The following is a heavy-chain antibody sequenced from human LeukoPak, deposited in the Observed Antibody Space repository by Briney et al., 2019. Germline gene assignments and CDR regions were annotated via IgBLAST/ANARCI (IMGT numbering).Heavy chain of an antibody. D-gene: IGHD1-26*01. CDR3: ARAPTVGATRGKNWFDP. Sequence: GASVKVSCKASGYTFTSYGISWVRQAPGQGLEWMGWISAYNGNTNYAQKLQGRVTMTTDTSTSTAYMELRSLRSDDTAVYYCARAPTVGATRGKNWFDPWGQGTLVTVSS. CDR1: GYTFTSYG. V-gene: IGHV1-18*01. J-gene: IGHJ5*02. CDR2: ISAYNGNT.